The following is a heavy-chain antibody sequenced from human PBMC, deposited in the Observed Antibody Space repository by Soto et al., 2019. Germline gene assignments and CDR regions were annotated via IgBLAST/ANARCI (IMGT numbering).Heavy chain of an antibody. CDR1: GGTFVDYA. CDR3: AKDHDIVVVVAAPTTVTTRDYYYYGMDV. D-gene: IGHD2-15*01. Sequence: PLRLSCAASGGTFVDYAVSWIRQTTRKGLEWVSAISGSGGSTYYADSVKGRFTISRDNSKNTLYLQMNSLRAEDTAVYYCAKDHDIVVVVAAPTTVTTRDYYYYGMDVWGQGTTVTV. CDR2: ISGSGGST. J-gene: IGHJ6*02. V-gene: IGHV3-23*01.